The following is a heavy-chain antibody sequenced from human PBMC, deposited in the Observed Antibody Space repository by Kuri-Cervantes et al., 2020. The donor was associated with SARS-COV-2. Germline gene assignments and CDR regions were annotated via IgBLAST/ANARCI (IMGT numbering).Heavy chain of an antibody. V-gene: IGHV3-30*02. CDR2: IRYDGSNK. D-gene: IGHD3-16*01. J-gene: IGHJ6*04. CDR3: AKSGSSSSSYVSRLDV. CDR1: GFTFSSYG. Sequence: GESLKISCAASGFTFSSYGMHWVRQAPGKGLEWVAFIRYDGSNKYYADSVKGRFTISRDNSKSTLHLQMDSLRGEDTAVYYCAKSGSSSSSYVSRLDVWGKGTTVTVSS.